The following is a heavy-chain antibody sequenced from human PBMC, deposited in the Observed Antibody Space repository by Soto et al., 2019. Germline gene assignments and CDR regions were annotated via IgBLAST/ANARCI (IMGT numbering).Heavy chain of an antibody. CDR3: ARVDLTVTTLGPGVGPYYYDYGMDV. V-gene: IGHV3-7*01. J-gene: IGHJ6*02. CDR1: GFTFSSYW. CDR2: IKQDGSEK. Sequence: EVQLVESGGGLVQPGGSLRLSCAASGFTFSSYWMSWVRQAPGKGLEWVANIKQDGSEKYYVDSVKGRFTISRDNAKNSLYLQMNSLRAEDTAVYYCARVDLTVTTLGPGVGPYYYDYGMDVWGQGTTVTVSS. D-gene: IGHD4-17*01.